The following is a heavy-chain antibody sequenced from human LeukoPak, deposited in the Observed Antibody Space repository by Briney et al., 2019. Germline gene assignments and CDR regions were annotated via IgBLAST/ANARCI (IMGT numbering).Heavy chain of an antibody. D-gene: IGHD5-18*01. CDR2: ISAYNGYT. CDR1: GYTFTSYA. J-gene: IGHJ3*01. V-gene: IGHV1-18*01. Sequence: ASVKVSCKASGYTFTSYAMNWVRQAPGQGLEWMGWISAYNGYTDYAQKLQFRVTMTTDTSTSTAYMELRSLRSDDTAVYYCARGGGWGDTDTFSFWGQGTMVTVSS. CDR3: ARGGGWGDTDTFSF.